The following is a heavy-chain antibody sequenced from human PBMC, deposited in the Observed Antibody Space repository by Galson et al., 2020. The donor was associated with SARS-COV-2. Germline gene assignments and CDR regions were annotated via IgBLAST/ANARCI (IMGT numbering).Heavy chain of an antibody. CDR3: AREPVTVAANNWFDP. J-gene: IGHJ5*02. V-gene: IGHV1-2*02. CDR1: GYTFTGYY. D-gene: IGHD6-19*01. CDR2: INPNSGGT. Sequence: ASVKVSCKASGYTFTGYYIHWVRQAPGKGLEWMGWINPNSGGTIHAQKFQGRVTMTRDTSISTAYMELSRLKSDDTAVYYCAREPVTVAANNWFDPWGQGTLVTVSS.